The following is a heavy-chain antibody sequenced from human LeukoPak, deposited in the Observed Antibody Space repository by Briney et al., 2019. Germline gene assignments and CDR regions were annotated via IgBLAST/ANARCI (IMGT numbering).Heavy chain of an antibody. CDR1: GYTFTSYG. J-gene: IGHJ6*02. Sequence: ASVKVSCKASGYTFTSYGISWVRQAPGQGLEWMGWISAYNGKTNYAQKFQGRVTMTTDTSTSTACMELRSLRSDDTAVYYCARSRSVAGTLNYYYGMDVWGQGTTVTVSS. CDR3: ARSRSVAGTLNYYYGMDV. V-gene: IGHV1-18*01. CDR2: ISAYNGKT. D-gene: IGHD6-19*01.